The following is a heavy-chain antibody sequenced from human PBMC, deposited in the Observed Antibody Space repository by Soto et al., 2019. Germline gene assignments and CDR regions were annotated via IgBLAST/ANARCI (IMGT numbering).Heavy chain of an antibody. CDR3: ATTTAFGLYYFDY. CDR2: IIPIFGTA. V-gene: IGHV1-69*06. J-gene: IGHJ4*02. CDR1: GGTFSSYA. Sequence: GASVKVSCKASGGTFSSYAISWVRQAPGQGLEWMGGIIPIFGTANYAQKFQGRVTITADKSTSTACMELSSLRSEDTAVYYCATTTAFGLYYFDYWGQGTLVTVSS. D-gene: IGHD1-26*01.